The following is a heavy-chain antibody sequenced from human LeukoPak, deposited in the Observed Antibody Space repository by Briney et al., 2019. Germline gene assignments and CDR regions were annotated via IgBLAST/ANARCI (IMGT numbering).Heavy chain of an antibody. J-gene: IGHJ6*02. CDR1: GGTFSSYA. CDR2: IIPILDIA. V-gene: IGHV1-69*04. CDR3: ARGIDRVRYFDWLPGPYYYYGMDV. Sequence: SVKVSCKASGGTFSSYAISWVRQAPGQGLEWMGRIIPILDIANYAQKFQGRVTITADKSTSTAYMELSSLRSEDTAVYYCARGIDRVRYFDWLPGPYYYYGMDVWGQGTTVTVSS. D-gene: IGHD3-9*01.